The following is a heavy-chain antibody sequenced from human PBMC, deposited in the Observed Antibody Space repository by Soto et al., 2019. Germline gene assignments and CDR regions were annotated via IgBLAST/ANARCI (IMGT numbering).Heavy chain of an antibody. D-gene: IGHD3-10*01. CDR2: IYYSGST. V-gene: IGHV4-59*01. CDR1: GGSISSYY. J-gene: IGHJ4*02. CDR3: ARDKRRNGGSFDY. Sequence: PSETLSLTCTVSGGSISSYYWSWIRQPPGKGLEWIGYIYYSGSTNYNPSLKSRVTISVDTSKNQFSLKLSSVTAADTAVYYCARDKRRNGGSFDYWGQGTLATVSS.